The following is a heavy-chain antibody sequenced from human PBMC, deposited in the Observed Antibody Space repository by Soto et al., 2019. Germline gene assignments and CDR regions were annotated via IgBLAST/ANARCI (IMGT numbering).Heavy chain of an antibody. Sequence: SHTLSLACAIAGYSVSSNSAACNCIRKSPSIGLEWLGRTYYRSKWYNDYAVSVKSRITINPDTSKNQFSLQLNSVTPEDTAVYYCARGGLGPEDYYYYMDVWGKGTTVTVSS. CDR1: GYSVSSNSAA. CDR3: ARGGLGPEDYYYYMDV. V-gene: IGHV6-1*01. CDR2: TYYRSKWYN. D-gene: IGHD3-9*01. J-gene: IGHJ6*03.